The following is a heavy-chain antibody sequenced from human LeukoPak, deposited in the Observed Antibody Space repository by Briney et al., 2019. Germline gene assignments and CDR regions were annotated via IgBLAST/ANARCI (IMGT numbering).Heavy chain of an antibody. Sequence: SETLSLTCTVSGGSISSGSYYWGWIRQPAGKGLEWIGRIYTSGSTNYNPSLKSRVTISVDTSKNQCSLKLSSVTAADTAVYYCAGEYSGYEGLRDYWGQGTLVTVSS. J-gene: IGHJ4*02. CDR2: IYTSGST. CDR3: AGEYSGYEGLRDY. D-gene: IGHD5-12*01. V-gene: IGHV4-61*02. CDR1: GGSISSGSYY.